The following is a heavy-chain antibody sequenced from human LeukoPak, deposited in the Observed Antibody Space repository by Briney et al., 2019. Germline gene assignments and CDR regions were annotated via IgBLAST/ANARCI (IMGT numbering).Heavy chain of an antibody. Sequence: SETLSLTCAVYGGSFSGYYWTWIRQPPGKGLEWIGEINHSGSTNYNPSLKSRATISVDTSKNQSSLKLSSVTAADTAVYYCARGKGSGWTFDYWGQGTLVTVSS. CDR2: INHSGST. CDR3: ARGKGSGWTFDY. V-gene: IGHV4-34*01. J-gene: IGHJ4*02. D-gene: IGHD6-19*01. CDR1: GGSFSGYY.